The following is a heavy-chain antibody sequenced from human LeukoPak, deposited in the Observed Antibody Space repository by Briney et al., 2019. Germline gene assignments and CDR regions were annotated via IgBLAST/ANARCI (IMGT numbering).Heavy chain of an antibody. CDR2: IIPILGIA. CDR1: GGTFSSYA. CDR3: ARASTSRGTTATTYIDY. V-gene: IGHV1-69*04. Sequence: SVKVSCKASGGTFSSYAISWVRQAPGQGLEWMGRIIPILGIANYAQKFQGRVTITADKSTSTAYMELSSLRSEDTAVYYCARASTSRGTTATTYIDYWGQGTLVTVSS. J-gene: IGHJ4*02. D-gene: IGHD4-17*01.